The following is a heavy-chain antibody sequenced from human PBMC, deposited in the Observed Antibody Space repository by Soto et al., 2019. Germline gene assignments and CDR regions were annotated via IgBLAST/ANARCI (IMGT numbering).Heavy chain of an antibody. CDR1: GGSFSPYC. Sequence: SETLSLTCAVSGGSFSPYCWTWIRQSPGNGLEWIGEISPSGVTQYGPSLKSRVTISVDTSKNQFSLNLNSVTAADTAVYYCARVQVRRGNGSGYLNGFDIWGQGTMVTVSS. D-gene: IGHD3-3*01. CDR2: ISPSGVT. V-gene: IGHV4-34*01. CDR3: ARVQVRRGNGSGYLNGFDI. J-gene: IGHJ3*02.